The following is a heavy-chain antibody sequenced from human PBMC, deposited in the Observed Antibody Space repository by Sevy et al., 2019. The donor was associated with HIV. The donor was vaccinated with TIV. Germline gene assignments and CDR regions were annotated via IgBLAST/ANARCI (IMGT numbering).Heavy chain of an antibody. D-gene: IGHD3-22*01. CDR3: ATSRWGYFDSSGYYIY. Sequence: GESLKISCKGSGYSFTSHWLGWVRHMPGKGLEWMGIIYPDDSDTKYSPSFQGQVTFSADKSISTAYMQWSSLKASDTAMYYCATSRWGYFDSSGYYIYWGQGTLVTVSS. J-gene: IGHJ4*02. CDR1: GYSFTSHW. V-gene: IGHV5-51*01. CDR2: IYPDDSDT.